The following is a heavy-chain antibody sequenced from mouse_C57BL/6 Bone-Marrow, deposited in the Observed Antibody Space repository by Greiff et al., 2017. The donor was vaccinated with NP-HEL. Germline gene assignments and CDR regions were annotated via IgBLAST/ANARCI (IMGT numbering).Heavy chain of an antibody. CDR2: ISNGGGST. Sequence: EVHLVESGGGLVQPGGSLKLSCAASGFTFSDYYMYWVRQTPEKRLEWVAYISNGGGSTYYPDTVKGRFTISRDNAKNTLYLQMSSLKSEDTAMYYCARHDDYRKAMDYWGQGTSVTVSS. V-gene: IGHV5-12*01. CDR3: ARHDDYRKAMDY. CDR1: GFTFSDYY. J-gene: IGHJ4*01. D-gene: IGHD2-4*01.